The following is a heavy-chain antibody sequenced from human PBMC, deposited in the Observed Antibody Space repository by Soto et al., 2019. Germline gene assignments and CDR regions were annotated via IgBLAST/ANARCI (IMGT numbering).Heavy chain of an antibody. Sequence: QVQLQESGPGLVKPSQTLSLTCNVSGASISSGDYYWTWIRQHPGKGLEWIGYISYSGSTYYNPSLKSRVTISVDTSKNQFSLKLTSVTAADTAVYYCAREEWNYLFPINYWGQGTLVTVSS. D-gene: IGHD3-3*01. CDR2: ISYSGST. CDR3: AREEWNYLFPINY. CDR1: GASISSGDYY. J-gene: IGHJ4*02. V-gene: IGHV4-31*03.